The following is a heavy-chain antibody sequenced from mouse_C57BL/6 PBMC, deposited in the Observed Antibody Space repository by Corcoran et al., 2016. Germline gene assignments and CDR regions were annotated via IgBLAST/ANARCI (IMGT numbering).Heavy chain of an antibody. CDR3: ARWDYLYYFDY. V-gene: IGHV1-19*01. Sequence: VPLHQSGPVLVKPGASVKMSCKASGYTFTDYYMNWVKQSHGKSLEWIGVINPYNGGTSYNQKFKGKATLTVDKSSSTAYMDLNSLTSEDSAVYYCARWDYLYYFDYVGQGTTLTVSS. J-gene: IGHJ2*01. CDR1: GYTFTDYY. D-gene: IGHD2-13*01. CDR2: INPYNGGT.